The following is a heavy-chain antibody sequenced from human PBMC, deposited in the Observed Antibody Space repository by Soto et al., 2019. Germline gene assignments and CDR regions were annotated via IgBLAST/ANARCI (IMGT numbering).Heavy chain of an antibody. CDR3: ARVGYGDYSTTYFDY. CDR1: GGSISSYY. D-gene: IGHD4-17*01. CDR2: IYYSGST. Sequence: SETLSLTCTVSGGSISSYYWSWIRQPPGKGLEWIGYIYYSGSTNYNPSLKSRVTISVDTSKNQFSLKLSSVTAADTAVYYCARVGYGDYSTTYFDYWCQGTLVTVSS. V-gene: IGHV4-59*01. J-gene: IGHJ4*02.